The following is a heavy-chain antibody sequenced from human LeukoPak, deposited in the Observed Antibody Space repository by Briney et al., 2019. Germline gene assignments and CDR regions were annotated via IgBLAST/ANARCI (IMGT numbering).Heavy chain of an antibody. D-gene: IGHD3-10*01. V-gene: IGHV3-9*01. J-gene: IGHJ3*02. CDR1: GFTFGDYA. CDR3: AKDSARFGELATDAFDI. Sequence: GRSLRLSCAASGFTFGDYAMHWVRQAPGKGLEWVSGISWNSGSIGYADSVKGRFTISRDNAKNSLYLQMNSLRAEDTALYYCAKDSARFGELATDAFDIWGQATMVTVSS. CDR2: ISWNSGSI.